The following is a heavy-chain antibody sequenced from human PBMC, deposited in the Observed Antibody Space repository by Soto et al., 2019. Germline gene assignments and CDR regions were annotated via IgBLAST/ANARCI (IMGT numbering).Heavy chain of an antibody. J-gene: IGHJ4*02. CDR3: ARSRYGDSDY. Sequence: GGSLRLSCAASGFTFSSYSMNWVRQAPGKGLEWVSYISSSGSTKYYADSVKGRFTISRDNAKNSLYLQMNSLRAEDTAVYYCARSRYGDSDYWGQG. V-gene: IGHV3-48*01. CDR2: ISSSGSTK. D-gene: IGHD4-17*01. CDR1: GFTFSSYS.